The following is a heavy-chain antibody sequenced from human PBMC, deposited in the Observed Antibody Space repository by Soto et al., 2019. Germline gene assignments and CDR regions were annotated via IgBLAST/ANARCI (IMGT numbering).Heavy chain of an antibody. Sequence: ASVKVSCKASGYTFTSYGISWVRQAPGQGLEWMGWISAYNGNTNYAQKLQGRVTMTTDTSTSTAYMELRSLRSDDTAVYYCARDVGSIVYYGMDVWGQGTTVTVSS. V-gene: IGHV1-18*01. CDR2: ISAYNGNT. CDR1: GYTFTSYG. D-gene: IGHD1-26*01. J-gene: IGHJ6*02. CDR3: ARDVGSIVYYGMDV.